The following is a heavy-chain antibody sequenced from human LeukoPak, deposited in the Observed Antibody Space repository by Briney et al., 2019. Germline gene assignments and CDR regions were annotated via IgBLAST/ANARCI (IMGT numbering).Heavy chain of an antibody. CDR3: ASFGRPFDY. D-gene: IGHD3-16*01. CDR1: GGSISSYY. V-gene: IGHV4-59*01. Sequence: SETLSLTCTVSGGSISSYYWSWIRQPPGKGLEWIGYIYYSGSTNYNPSLKSRVTISVDTSKNQFSLKLSSVTAADTAVYYCASFGRPFDYWGQGTLVTVSS. J-gene: IGHJ4*02. CDR2: IYYSGST.